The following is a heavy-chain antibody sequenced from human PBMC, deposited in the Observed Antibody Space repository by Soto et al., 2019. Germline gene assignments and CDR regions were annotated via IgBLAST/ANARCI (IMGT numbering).Heavy chain of an antibody. CDR1: GYRFTTHW. CDR3: SXNGDDGLVFHRGDYLTYDIEY. V-gene: IGHV5-51*01. CDR2: IYPRDSDT. D-gene: IGHD3-9*01. J-gene: IGHJ4*02. Sequence: PGESLKISCTASGYRFTTHWIGWVRQMPGKGLVWMGIIYPRDSDTIYSPSLEGHVTITADTSRNTAYSKWDGHNASDRAIYFCSXNGDDGLVFHRGDYLTYDIEYRGQRNLVTVSS.